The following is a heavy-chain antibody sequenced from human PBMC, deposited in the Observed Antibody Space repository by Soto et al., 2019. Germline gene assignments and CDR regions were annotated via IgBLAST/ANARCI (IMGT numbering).Heavy chain of an antibody. V-gene: IGHV3-66*01. J-gene: IGHJ4*02. CDR2: IYTGGGA. CDR3: ARDSYSAY. CDR1: GFIVSTSY. D-gene: IGHD1-26*01. Sequence: EVQLVDSGGGLVQPGGSLRLSCAASGFIVSTSYMNWVRQAPGKGLEWVSVIYTGGGAYYADSVKGRFTISRDDSKNTVYLQMNSLRAEDTAVYYCARDSYSAYWGQGTLVTVSS.